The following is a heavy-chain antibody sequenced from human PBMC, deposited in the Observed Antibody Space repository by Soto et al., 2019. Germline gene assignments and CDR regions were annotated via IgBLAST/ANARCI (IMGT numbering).Heavy chain of an antibody. V-gene: IGHV4-59*01. D-gene: IGHD1-26*01. CDR3: ARAMRGSYLRYFDY. J-gene: IGHJ4*02. CDR2: IYYSGST. CDR1: SGSISSYY. Sequence: QVQLQESGPGLVKPSETLSLTCTVSSGSISSYYWSWIRQPPGKGLEWIGYIYYSGSTNYNPSLKSRVTISVDTSQNQFSLKLSSVTAGDTAVYYCARAMRGSYLRYFDYWGQGTLVTVSS.